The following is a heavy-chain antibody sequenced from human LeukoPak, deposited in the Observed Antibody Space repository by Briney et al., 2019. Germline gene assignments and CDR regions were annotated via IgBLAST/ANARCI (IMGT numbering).Heavy chain of an antibody. CDR2: IKQDGSEK. Sequence: PGGSLRLSCAASGFTFSSLWMSCVRHAPGKGLECVANIKQDGSEKYYVHSVKGRFTISKDNAKNSLSLQMNSLRAQDTAVDYDARGDCSCMSCYHNWFDPWGQGTLVTVSS. CDR3: ARGDCSCMSCYHNWFDP. D-gene: IGHD2-2*01. V-gene: IGHV3-7*01. CDR1: GFTFSSLW. J-gene: IGHJ5*02.